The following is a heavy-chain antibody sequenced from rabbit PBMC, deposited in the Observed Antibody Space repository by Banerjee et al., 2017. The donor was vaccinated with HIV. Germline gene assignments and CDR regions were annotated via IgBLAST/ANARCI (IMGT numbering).Heavy chain of an antibody. J-gene: IGHJ4*01. Sequence: QSLEESGGDLVKPGASLTLTCTASGFSFSSSYYMCWVRQAPGKGLEWIACIDAGSSASTYYASWAKGRFTISKTSSTTVTLQMTSLTAADTATYFCARDFYYTYGYGDYAYTNLWGPGTLVTVS. CDR3: ARDFYYTYGYGDYAYTNL. CDR2: IDAGSSAST. D-gene: IGHD6-1*01. V-gene: IGHV1S40*01. CDR1: GFSFSSSYY.